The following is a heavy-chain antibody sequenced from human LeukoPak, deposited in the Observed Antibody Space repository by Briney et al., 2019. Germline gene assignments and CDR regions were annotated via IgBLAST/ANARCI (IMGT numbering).Heavy chain of an antibody. CDR1: GYSFTSYW. V-gene: IGHV5-51*01. D-gene: IGHD6-19*01. CDR3: ARQKEDSSGWSGAFDI. J-gene: IGHJ3*02. Sequence: GESLKISCKGSGYSFTSYWIGWVRQMPGKGLEWMWIIYPGDSDTRYSPSFQRQVTISADKSLSTDYLQWSSLKASDTAMYYCARQKEDSSGWSGAFDIWGQGTMVTVSS. CDR2: IYPGDSDT.